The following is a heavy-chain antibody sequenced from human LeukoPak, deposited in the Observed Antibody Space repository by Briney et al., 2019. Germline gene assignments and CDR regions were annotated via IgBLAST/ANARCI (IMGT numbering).Heavy chain of an antibody. V-gene: IGHV4-59*01. J-gene: IGHJ4*02. Sequence: PSETLSLTCTVSGGSMSSYYWSWIRQPPGKGLEWVGYIYKSGGTNYNPSVRRRVSISLDTSKNKFSLKLSSVTAADTAVYFCARRYSSGWSPTFDYWGQGILVTVST. D-gene: IGHD6-19*01. CDR3: ARRYSSGWSPTFDY. CDR1: GGSMSSYY. CDR2: IYKSGGT.